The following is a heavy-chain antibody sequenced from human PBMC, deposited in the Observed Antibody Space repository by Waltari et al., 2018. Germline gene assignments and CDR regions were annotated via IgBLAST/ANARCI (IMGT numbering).Heavy chain of an antibody. D-gene: IGHD2-15*01. V-gene: IGHV4-38-2*02. CDR2: IYHSGST. J-gene: IGHJ5*02. Sequence: QVQLQESGPGLVKPSETLSLTCTVSGYSISSGYYWGWIRQPPGKGLGWFGSIYHSGSTYYNPSLKSRVTISVDTSKNQFSLKLSSVTAADTAVYYCARDARYCSGGSCSNWFDPWGQGTLVTVSS. CDR3: ARDARYCSGGSCSNWFDP. CDR1: GYSISSGYY.